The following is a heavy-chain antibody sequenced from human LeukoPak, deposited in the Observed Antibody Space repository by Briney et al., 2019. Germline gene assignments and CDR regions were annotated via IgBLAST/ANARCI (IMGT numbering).Heavy chain of an antibody. D-gene: IGHD3-10*01. J-gene: IGHJ4*02. Sequence: PGGSLRLSCAASGFSFSSYWMSWVRQAPGKGLEWVANIKQDGSEKYDVDSVKGRFTISGDNSKNTLYLQMNSLRAEDTAVYYCAKGPRAYYYGSGTYSKESYLDYWGQGTLVTVSS. V-gene: IGHV3-7*01. CDR1: GFSFSSYW. CDR2: IKQDGSEK. CDR3: AKGPRAYYYGSGTYSKESYLDY.